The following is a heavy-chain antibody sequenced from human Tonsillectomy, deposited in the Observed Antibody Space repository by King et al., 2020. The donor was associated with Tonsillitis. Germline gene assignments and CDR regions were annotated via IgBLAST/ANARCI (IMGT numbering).Heavy chain of an antibody. V-gene: IGHV4-59*01. CDR1: GGSISSFY. J-gene: IGHJ6*03. Sequence: VPLQESGPGLVKPSETLSLTCTVSGGSISSFYWSWIRQPPGKGLEWIGYIYYSGSTSYNPSLKSRVTISVDTSKNQFSLNLRSVTAADTAVYYCARDSSSSPPFYYYYMDVWGKGTTVTVSS. CDR2: IYYSGST. D-gene: IGHD6-6*01. CDR3: ARDSSSSPPFYYYYMDV.